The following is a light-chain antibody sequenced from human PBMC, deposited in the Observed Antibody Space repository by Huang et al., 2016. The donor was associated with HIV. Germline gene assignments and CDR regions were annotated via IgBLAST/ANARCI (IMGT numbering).Light chain of an antibody. CDR1: QSVTDNY. J-gene: IGKJ4*01. Sequence: EVILTQSPGTLSLSPGERATLACRASQSVTDNYLAWYQQRPGQAPRLLIYGATTRATGIPDRFSGSESKPNFTLTISSLEPEDFAVYFCQQYGHSPLTFGGGTKVEIK. V-gene: IGKV3-20*01. CDR3: QQYGHSPLT. CDR2: GAT.